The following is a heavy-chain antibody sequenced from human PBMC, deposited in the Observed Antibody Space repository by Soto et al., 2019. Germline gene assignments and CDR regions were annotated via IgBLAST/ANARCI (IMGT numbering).Heavy chain of an antibody. D-gene: IGHD3-22*01. CDR2: ISGSGGST. V-gene: IGHV3-23*01. J-gene: IGHJ6*02. Sequence: SGGSLRLSCAASGFTFSSYAMSWVRQAPGKGLEWVSAISGSGGSTYYADSVKGRFTISRDNSKNTLYLQMNSLRAEDTAVYYCAKEPLKDTMIVVVTSGGMDVWGQGTTVTVSS. CDR1: GFTFSSYA. CDR3: AKEPLKDTMIVVVTSGGMDV.